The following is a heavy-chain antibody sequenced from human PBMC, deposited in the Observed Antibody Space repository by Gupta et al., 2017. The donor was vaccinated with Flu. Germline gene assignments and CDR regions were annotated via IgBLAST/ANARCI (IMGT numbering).Heavy chain of an antibody. Sequence: QVQLPQSGPGLVRPSQTLSLTCTVSGGSISGGSYYWGWIRQPAGKGLEYIGRVHTSGSTKYNPYLNRRVTISLDASKNQFSLKLTSVTAADSAVYYCARDCDGYTHFDCWGQGTLVTVSS. CDR2: VHTSGST. V-gene: IGHV4-61*02. J-gene: IGHJ5*01. CDR1: GGSISGGSYY. D-gene: IGHD2-21*01. CDR3: ARDCDGYTHFDC.